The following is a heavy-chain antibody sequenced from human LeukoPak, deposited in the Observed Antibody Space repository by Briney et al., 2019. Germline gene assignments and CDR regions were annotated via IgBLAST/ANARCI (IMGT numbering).Heavy chain of an antibody. V-gene: IGHV4-34*01. CDR1: GGSFSGYY. CDR3: ARDSGPGSGLG. CDR2: INHSGST. J-gene: IGHJ4*02. D-gene: IGHD1-26*01. Sequence: SETLSLTCAVYGGSFSGYYWSWIRQPPGKGLEWIGEINHSGSTNYNPSLKSRVTISVDTSKNQFSLKLSSVTAADTAVYYCARDSGPGSGLGWGQGTLVTVSS.